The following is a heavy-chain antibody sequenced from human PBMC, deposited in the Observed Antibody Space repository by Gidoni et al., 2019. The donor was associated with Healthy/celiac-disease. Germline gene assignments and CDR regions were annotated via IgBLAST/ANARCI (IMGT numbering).Heavy chain of an antibody. Sequence: QVQLQQWGAGLLKPSETLSLTCAVYGGSFSGYYWSWIRQPPGKGLEWIVEINHSGSTNYNPSLKSRVTISVDTSKNQFSLKLSSVTAADTAVYYCASLGAYCGGDCYSPWGMDVWGQGTTVTVSS. CDR2: INHSGST. CDR3: ASLGAYCGGDCYSPWGMDV. D-gene: IGHD2-21*02. V-gene: IGHV4-34*01. CDR1: GGSFSGYY. J-gene: IGHJ6*02.